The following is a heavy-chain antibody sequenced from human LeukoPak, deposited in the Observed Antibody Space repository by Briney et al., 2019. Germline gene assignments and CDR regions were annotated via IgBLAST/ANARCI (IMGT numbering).Heavy chain of an antibody. V-gene: IGHV7-4-1*02. CDR2: INTNTGNP. D-gene: IGHD3-10*01. CDR3: ASTSRAHSGSTLLYYYYGMDV. Sequence: ASVKVSCKASGYTFTSYAMNWVRQAPGQGLEWMGWINTNTGNPTYAQGFTGRFVFSLDTSVSTAYLQISSLKAEDTAVYYCASTSRAHSGSTLLYYYYGMDVWGQGTTVTVSS. CDR1: GYTFTSYA. J-gene: IGHJ6*02.